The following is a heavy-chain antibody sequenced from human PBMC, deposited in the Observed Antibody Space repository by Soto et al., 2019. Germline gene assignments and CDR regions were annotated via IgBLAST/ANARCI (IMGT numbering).Heavy chain of an antibody. J-gene: IGHJ5*02. V-gene: IGHV3-74*03. D-gene: IGHD1-26*01. Sequence: PGGSLRLSCGAPELSFSRFWMHWVRQAPGKGLVWVSRINSDGTITTYAESVKGRFTISRDNVKNMLYLEMNNLRAEDTAVYYCALKPTTYSYDSLYSQPWGMGTLATAPQ. CDR3: ALKPTTYSYDSLYSQP. CDR1: ELSFSRFW. CDR2: INSDGTIT.